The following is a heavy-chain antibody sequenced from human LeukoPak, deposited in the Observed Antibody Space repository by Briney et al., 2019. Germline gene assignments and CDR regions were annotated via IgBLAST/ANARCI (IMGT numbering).Heavy chain of an antibody. CDR1: GFTLSSYA. D-gene: IGHD2-15*01. CDR2: ISNSGGDT. J-gene: IGHJ1*01. V-gene: IGHV3-23*01. CDR3: AQQLGYCSGGTCYFTY. Sequence: GGSLRLSCAASGFTLSSYAMSWVRQAPGKGLEWVAAISNSGGDTFYSDSGKGRFTIARDNSKNTLYLQMSSLRVDDTAVYYCAQQLGYCSGGTCYFTYWGQGTLVTVSS.